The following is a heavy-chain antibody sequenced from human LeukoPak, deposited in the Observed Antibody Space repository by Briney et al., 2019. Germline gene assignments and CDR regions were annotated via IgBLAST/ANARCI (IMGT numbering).Heavy chain of an antibody. CDR2: IYTSGSN. V-gene: IGHV4-4*07. D-gene: IGHD6-6*01. CDR3: ARDNEVAARSFDY. Sequence: SETLSLTCTVSGGSISSYYWSWVRQPAGKRLEWIGRIYTSGSNNYNPSLKSRVTMSVDTSKNQFSLKLSSVTAADTAVYYCARDNEVAARSFDYWGQGTLVTVSS. CDR1: GGSISSYY. J-gene: IGHJ4*02.